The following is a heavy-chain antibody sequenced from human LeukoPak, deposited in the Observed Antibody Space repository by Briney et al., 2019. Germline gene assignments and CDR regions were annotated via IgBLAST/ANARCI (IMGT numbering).Heavy chain of an antibody. CDR2: INQDGRIQ. CDR3: SRSLDY. CDR1: GFTFSSYW. Sequence: PGGSLRLSCAASGFTFSSYWMSWVRQAPGKGMEWVANINQDGRIQYYADSVRGRFIISRNNAKNSLYLQMYSPRAEDTAIYFCSRSLDYLGQGALVTVSS. J-gene: IGHJ4*02. V-gene: IGHV3-7*01.